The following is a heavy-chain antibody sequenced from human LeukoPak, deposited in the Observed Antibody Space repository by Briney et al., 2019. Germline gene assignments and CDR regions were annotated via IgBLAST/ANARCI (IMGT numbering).Heavy chain of an antibody. D-gene: IGHD3-3*01. V-gene: IGHV3-30*18. CDR3: AKEQALEWLLFPYYYYGMDV. CDR2: ISYDGSNK. J-gene: IGHJ6*02. Sequence: GGSLRLSCAASGFTFSSYGMHWVRQAPGKGLEWVAVISYDGSNKYYADSVKGRFTISRDNSKNTLYLQMNSLRAEDTAVYYCAKEQALEWLLFPYYYYGMDVWGQGTTVTVSS. CDR1: GFTFSSYG.